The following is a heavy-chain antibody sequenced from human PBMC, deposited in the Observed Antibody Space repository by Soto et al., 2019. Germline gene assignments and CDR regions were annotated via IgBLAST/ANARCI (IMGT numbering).Heavy chain of an antibody. V-gene: IGHV2-5*02. CDR3: AHSLRLSFMTQKTHFDY. D-gene: IGHD3-16*01. J-gene: IGHJ4*02. Sequence: QITLKESGPTLVKPTQTLTLTCTFSGFSLSTSGVGVGWIRQPPGKALEWLALIYWDDDKRYSPSLKSRLTSTKDTSKNQVVLTMTNMDPVDTATYYCAHSLRLSFMTQKTHFDYWGQGTLVTVSS. CDR2: IYWDDDK. CDR1: GFSLSTSGVG.